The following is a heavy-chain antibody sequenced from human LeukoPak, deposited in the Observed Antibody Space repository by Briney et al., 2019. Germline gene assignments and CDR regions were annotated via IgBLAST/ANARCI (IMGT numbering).Heavy chain of an antibody. Sequence: ASVKVSCKTSGYSFTDYYIHWVRQAPGQGLEWVGSINTNNGGANTAQKFQGRVTMTRDTSISTAYMELTRLRSDDTAVYFCARGSDYDDYFYMDFWGKGTTVTVSS. J-gene: IGHJ6*03. CDR3: ARGSDYDDYFYMDF. CDR1: GYSFTDYY. V-gene: IGHV1-2*02. CDR2: INTNNGGA.